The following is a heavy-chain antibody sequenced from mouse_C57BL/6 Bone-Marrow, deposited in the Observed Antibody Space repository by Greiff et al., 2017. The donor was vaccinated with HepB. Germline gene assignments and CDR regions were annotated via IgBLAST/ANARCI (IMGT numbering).Heavy chain of an antibody. CDR2: IRNKANGYTT. Sequence: EVQRVESGGGLVQPGGSLSLSCAASGFTFTDYYMSWVRQPPGKALEWLGFIRNKANGYTTEYSASVKGRFTISRDNSQSILYLQMNALRAKDSATYYCARFYVGNYVPFAYWGQGTLVTVSA. CDR1: GFTFTDYY. CDR3: ARFYVGNYVPFAY. D-gene: IGHD2-1*01. V-gene: IGHV7-3*01. J-gene: IGHJ3*01.